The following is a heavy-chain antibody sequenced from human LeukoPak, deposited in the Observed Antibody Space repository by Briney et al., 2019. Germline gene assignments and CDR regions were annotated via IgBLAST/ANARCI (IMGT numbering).Heavy chain of an antibody. Sequence: GGSLRLSCAASGFTFRNYGMHWVRQAPGKGLEWVAVISYDGSNKYYADSVKGRFTISRDNSKNTLYLQMNSLRAEDTAVYYCARDRVGHFDYWGQGTLVTVSS. CDR1: GFTFRNYG. J-gene: IGHJ4*02. D-gene: IGHD3/OR15-3a*01. CDR3: ARDRVGHFDY. V-gene: IGHV3-30*19. CDR2: ISYDGSNK.